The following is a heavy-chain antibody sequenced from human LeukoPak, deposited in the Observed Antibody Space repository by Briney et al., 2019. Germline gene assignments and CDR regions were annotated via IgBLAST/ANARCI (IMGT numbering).Heavy chain of an antibody. D-gene: IGHD1-7*01. CDR2: FDPEDGET. CDR3: ATDITGTTRWFDP. Sequence: GASVKVSCKVSGYTLTELSMHWVRQAPGKGLEWMGGFDPEDGETIYAQKFQGRVTMTEDTSTDTAYMELSSLRSEDTVVYYCATDITGTTRWFDPWGQGTLVTVSS. CDR1: GYTLTELS. J-gene: IGHJ5*02. V-gene: IGHV1-24*01.